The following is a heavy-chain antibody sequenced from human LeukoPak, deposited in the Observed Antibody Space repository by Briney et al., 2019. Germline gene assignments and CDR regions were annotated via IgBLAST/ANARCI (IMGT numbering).Heavy chain of an antibody. Sequence: GGSLRLSCAASGFTFSSYAMHWVRQAPGKGLEWVAVISYDGSNKYYADSVKGRFTISRDNSKNTLYLQMNSLRAEDTAVYYCAALGGSGWYYCRYYGMDVWGQGTTVTVSS. J-gene: IGHJ6*02. D-gene: IGHD6-19*01. V-gene: IGHV3-30-3*01. CDR3: AALGGSGWYYCRYYGMDV. CDR2: ISYDGSNK. CDR1: GFTFSSYA.